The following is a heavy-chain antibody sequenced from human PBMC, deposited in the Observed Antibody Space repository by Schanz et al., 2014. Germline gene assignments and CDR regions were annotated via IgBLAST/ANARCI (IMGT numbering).Heavy chain of an antibody. Sequence: VQVVQSGGGLVKPGGSLRLSCAASTFTFSSDWMSWVRQAPGKGLEWVANIKEDGSVKDYVDSVKGRFTISRDNSKTTVYLQMNSLRAEDTAVYYCARIGGSVFDYWAQGTLVTVSS. CDR2: IKEDGSVK. CDR3: ARIGGSVFDY. CDR1: TFTFSSDW. D-gene: IGHD3-10*01. J-gene: IGHJ4*02. V-gene: IGHV3-7*05.